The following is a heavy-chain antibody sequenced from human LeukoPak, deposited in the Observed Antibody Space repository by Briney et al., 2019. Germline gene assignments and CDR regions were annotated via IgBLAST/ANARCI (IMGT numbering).Heavy chain of an antibody. V-gene: IGHV4-30-2*01. CDR2: IYHSGST. Sequence: PSETLSLTCAVSGGSISSGGYSWSWIRQPPGKGLEWIGYIYHSGSTYYNPSLKSRVTISVDRSKNQFSLKLSSVTAADTAVYYCARVGFHGYGDYEWFDPWGQGTLVTVSS. J-gene: IGHJ5*02. D-gene: IGHD4-17*01. CDR1: GGSISSGGYS. CDR3: ARVGFHGYGDYEWFDP.